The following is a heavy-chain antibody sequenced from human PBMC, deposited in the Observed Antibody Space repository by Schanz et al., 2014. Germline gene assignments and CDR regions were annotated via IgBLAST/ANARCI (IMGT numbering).Heavy chain of an antibody. V-gene: IGHV3-7*01. J-gene: IGHJ3*02. CDR3: ARGIITMVRGGDVGAFDT. Sequence: EVQLVESGGGLVQPGGSLRLSCAASGFIFSNSCMSWVRQAPGKGLEWVANIKQDGSEKYYVDSVKGRFTISRDNAKNSLYLQMNSLTAEDTAVYYCARGIITMVRGGDVGAFDTWGQGTMVTVSS. CDR1: GFIFSNSC. D-gene: IGHD3-10*01. CDR2: IKQDGSEK.